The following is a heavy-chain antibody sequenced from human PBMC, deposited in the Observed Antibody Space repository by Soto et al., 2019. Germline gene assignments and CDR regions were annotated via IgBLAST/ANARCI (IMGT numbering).Heavy chain of an antibody. J-gene: IGHJ6*03. CDR1: GFTFSSYS. Sequence: GGSLRLSCAASGFTFSSYSMNWVRQAPGKGLEWVSYISSSSSTIYYAGSVKGRFTISRDKAKNSLYLQMNSLRAEDTAVYYCATNWGYNWNDRYYYYMDVWGKGTTVTVSS. CDR3: ATNWGYNWNDRYYYYMDV. D-gene: IGHD1-1*01. CDR2: ISSSSSTI. V-gene: IGHV3-48*01.